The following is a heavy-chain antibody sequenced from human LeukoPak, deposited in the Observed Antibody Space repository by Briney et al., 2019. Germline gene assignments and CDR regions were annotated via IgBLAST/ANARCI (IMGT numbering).Heavy chain of an antibody. CDR1: GGSISSGDYY. Sequence: SQTLSLTCTVSGGSISSGDYYWSWIRQPPGKGLEWIGYIYYSGSTYYNPSLKSRVTVSVDTSKNQFSLKLSSVTAADTAVYYCARGALHSSGYLGAFDIWGQGTVVTVSS. CDR3: ARGALHSSGYLGAFDI. J-gene: IGHJ3*02. D-gene: IGHD3-22*01. V-gene: IGHV4-30-4*01. CDR2: IYYSGST.